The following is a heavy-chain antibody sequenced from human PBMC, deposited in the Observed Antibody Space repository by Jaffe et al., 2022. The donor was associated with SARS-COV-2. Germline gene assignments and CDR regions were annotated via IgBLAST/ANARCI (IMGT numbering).Heavy chain of an antibody. D-gene: IGHD3-16*01. CDR2: VNSDGTGT. V-gene: IGHV3-74*01. CDR3: ARDDPGLGIDY. Sequence: EVQLVESGGGLVQPGGSLRLSCAASGFPFSNYWMHWVRQDPGKGLLWVSHVNSDGTGTSYADSVKGRFTISRDNAKNTVYLQMNGLRAEDTAVYYCARDDPGLGIDYWGQGTLVTVSS. CDR1: GFPFSNYW. J-gene: IGHJ4*02.